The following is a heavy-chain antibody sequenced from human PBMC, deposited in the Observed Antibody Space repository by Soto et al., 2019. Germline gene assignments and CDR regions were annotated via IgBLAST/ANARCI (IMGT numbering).Heavy chain of an antibody. CDR1: GFTFGSHD. CDR3: TKGTWLDI. V-gene: IGHV3-23*01. J-gene: IGHJ3*02. Sequence: EVQLLESGGGLEQPGGSLRLSCAASGFTFGSHDMSWVRQAPGKALEWVSSISVSDPGTYYADSVKGRFTTSRDISKNTLFLQKYSLRAEDTALYYCTKGTWLDIWGQGTMVTVSS. D-gene: IGHD6-19*01. CDR2: ISVSDPGT.